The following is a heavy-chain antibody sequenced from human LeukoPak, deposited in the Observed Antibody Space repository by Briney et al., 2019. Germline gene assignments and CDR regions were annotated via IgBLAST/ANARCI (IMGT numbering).Heavy chain of an antibody. V-gene: IGHV3-23*01. J-gene: IGHJ4*02. CDR2: LSGSGGTT. CDR1: GFNFPNYA. CDR3: AKGYSGTYFFLYFDN. Sequence: PGGSLRLSCAASGFNFPNYAMSWVRQAPGKGREWVSTLSGSGGTTFFADSVKGRFTISRDNSKGTLYLQMDSLRAEDTAIYYCAKGYSGTYFFLYFDNWGQGTLVTVSS. D-gene: IGHD1-26*01.